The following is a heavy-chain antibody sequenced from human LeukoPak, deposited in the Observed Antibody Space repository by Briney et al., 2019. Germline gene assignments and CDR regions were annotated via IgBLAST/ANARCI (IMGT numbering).Heavy chain of an antibody. Sequence: SETLSLTCTVSGGSISSYYWSWIRQPPGKGLEWIGYIYYSGSTNYNPSLKSRVTISVDTSKNQFSLKLSSVTAADTAVYYCARQDAGSTTFDYWGQGTLVTVSS. CDR3: ARQDAGSTTFDY. CDR1: GGSISSYY. V-gene: IGHV4-59*08. J-gene: IGHJ4*02. D-gene: IGHD6-13*01. CDR2: IYYSGST.